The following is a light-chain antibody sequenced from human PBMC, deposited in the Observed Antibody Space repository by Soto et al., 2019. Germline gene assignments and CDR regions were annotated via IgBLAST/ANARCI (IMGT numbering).Light chain of an antibody. CDR3: QQYGNSPRT. V-gene: IGKV3-20*01. CDR1: QSVSSTY. J-gene: IGKJ5*01. Sequence: SGLMQSPGTLFFSPGARAPPSCRASQSVSSTYVAWYQQKSGQAPRLLIYGASSRATGIPDRFSGSGSGTDFTLTISRLEPEDFAVYFCQQYGNSPRTFGQGTRLEIK. CDR2: GAS.